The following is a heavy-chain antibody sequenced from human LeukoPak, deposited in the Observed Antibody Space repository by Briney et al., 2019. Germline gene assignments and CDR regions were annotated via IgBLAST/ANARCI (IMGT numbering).Heavy chain of an antibody. J-gene: IGHJ4*02. D-gene: IGHD3-10*01. Sequence: PGGSLRLSCAASGFTFSSYGMHWVRQAPGKGLEWVAFIRYDGSNKYYADSVKGRFTISRDNSKNTLYLQMNSLRAEDTAVYYCAKAGYYGSGSYFDYWGQGTLVTVSS. CDR3: AKAGYYGSGSYFDY. CDR1: GFTFSSYG. CDR2: IRYDGSNK. V-gene: IGHV3-30*02.